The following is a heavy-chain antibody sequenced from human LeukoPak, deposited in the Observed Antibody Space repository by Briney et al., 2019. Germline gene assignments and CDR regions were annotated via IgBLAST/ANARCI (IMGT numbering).Heavy chain of an antibody. CDR2: INPSGGST. J-gene: IGHJ1*01. CDR1: GYTFTSYY. D-gene: IGHD3-22*01. Sequence: ASVKVSCKASGYTFTSYYMHWVRQAPGQGLEWMGIINPSGGSTSYAQKFQGRVTMTRDTSTSTVYMELSSLRSEDTAVYYCAREQYYYDSSGYYTECAYFQHWGQGTLVAVSS. V-gene: IGHV1-46*01. CDR3: AREQYYYDSSGYYTECAYFQH.